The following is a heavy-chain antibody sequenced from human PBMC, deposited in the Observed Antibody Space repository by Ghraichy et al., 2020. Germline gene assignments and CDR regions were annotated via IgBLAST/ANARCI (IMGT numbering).Heavy chain of an antibody. Sequence: SVKVSCKASGGTFSSYAISWVRQAPGQGLEWMGRIIPILGIANYAQKFQGRVTITADKSTSTAYMELSSLRSEDTAVYYCARDLRHRGAIPAAPVRWFDPWGQGTLVTVSS. CDR2: IIPILGIA. CDR1: GGTFSSYA. D-gene: IGHD2-2*01. J-gene: IGHJ5*02. CDR3: ARDLRHRGAIPAAPVRWFDP. V-gene: IGHV1-69*04.